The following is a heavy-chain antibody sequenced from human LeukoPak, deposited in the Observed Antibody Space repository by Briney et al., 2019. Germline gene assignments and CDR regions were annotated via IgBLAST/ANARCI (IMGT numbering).Heavy chain of an antibody. Sequence: ASVKVSCKAFGYTFINYYVHWVRQAPGQGLQWLGMINPSGGSTVYAQMLQGRLTMTTDMSTRTVYMELNSLTSEDTAVYYCARGRTTQSYASSGFYPRDYWGQGTLVTVSS. CDR3: ARGRTTQSYASSGFYPRDY. V-gene: IGHV1-46*01. CDR2: INPSGGST. D-gene: IGHD3-22*01. CDR1: GYTFINYY. J-gene: IGHJ4*02.